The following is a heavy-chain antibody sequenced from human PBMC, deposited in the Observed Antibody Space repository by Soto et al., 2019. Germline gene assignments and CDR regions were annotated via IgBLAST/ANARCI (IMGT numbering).Heavy chain of an antibody. CDR2: IYWDDDK. D-gene: IGHD6-19*01. Sequence: QITLRESGPTLVKPTQTLTLTCTFSGFSLSTNAVGVAWIRQPPGKALEWLALIYWDDDKRYSPSLKSRLTITKDNSKSQVVLTMTNMDPVDTATYFCAHRREVAAVFDYWGQGTLVTVSS. CDR3: AHRREVAAVFDY. CDR1: GFSLSTNAVG. J-gene: IGHJ4*02. V-gene: IGHV2-5*02.